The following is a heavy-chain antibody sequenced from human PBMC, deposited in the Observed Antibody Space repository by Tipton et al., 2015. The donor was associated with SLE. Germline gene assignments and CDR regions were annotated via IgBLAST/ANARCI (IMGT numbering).Heavy chain of an antibody. CDR3: ARGLFGWELPY. CDR1: GVSIGSGGYY. D-gene: IGHD1-26*01. V-gene: IGHV4-31*03. CDR2: IYYSGTS. Sequence: TLFLTCTVSGVSIGSGGYYWSWIRQLPGQGLEYIGYIYYSGTSYCIPSLKSRVIISVDTSKNQFSLKLSSVTAADTAVYYCARGLFGWELPYWGQGTLVTVSS. J-gene: IGHJ4*02.